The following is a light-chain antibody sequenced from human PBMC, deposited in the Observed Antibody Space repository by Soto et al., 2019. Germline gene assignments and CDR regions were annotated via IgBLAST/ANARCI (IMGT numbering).Light chain of an antibody. Sequence: QSVLTQPRSVSGSPGQPVTISCTGTSSDVGGYKYVSWYQRHPGEAPKLLIYDVSERPSGVPDRFSGSKSGNTASLTISGLQAADEADYYCSSKRTTASLVFGTGTKVTVL. V-gene: IGLV2-11*01. CDR2: DVS. CDR3: SSKRTTASLV. CDR1: SSDVGGYKY. J-gene: IGLJ1*01.